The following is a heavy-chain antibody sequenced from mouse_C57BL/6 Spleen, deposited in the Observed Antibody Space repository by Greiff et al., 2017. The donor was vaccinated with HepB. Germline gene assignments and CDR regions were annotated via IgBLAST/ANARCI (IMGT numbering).Heavy chain of an antibody. D-gene: IGHD1-1*01. CDR3: ARAGVTTDPWYFDV. CDR1: GYAFSSSW. V-gene: IGHV1-82*01. Sequence: VKLVESGPELVKPGASVKISCKASGYAFSSSWMNWVKQRPGKGLEWIGRIYPGDGDTNYNGKFKGKATLTADKSSSTAYMQLSSLTSEDSAVYFCARAGVTTDPWYFDVWGTGTTVTVSS. CDR2: IYPGDGDT. J-gene: IGHJ1*03.